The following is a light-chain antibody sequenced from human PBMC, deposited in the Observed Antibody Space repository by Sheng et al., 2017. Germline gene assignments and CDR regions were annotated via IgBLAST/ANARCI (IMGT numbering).Light chain of an antibody. J-gene: IGLJ3*02. V-gene: IGLV8-61*01. CDR1: SGSVSTNNY. Sequence: QTVVTQEPSFSVSPGGTVTLTCGLSSGSVSTNNYPSWYQQTPGQPPRTLIYTTNTRSSGVPDRFSGSILGNRAALTITGAQADDESDYYCVLYLGSGIWVFGGGTKLTVL. CDR3: VLYLGSGIWV. CDR2: TTN.